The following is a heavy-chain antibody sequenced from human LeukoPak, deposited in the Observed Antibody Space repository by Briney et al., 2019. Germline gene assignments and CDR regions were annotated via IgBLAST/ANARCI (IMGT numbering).Heavy chain of an antibody. CDR1: GGFIGSSSFY. D-gene: IGHD3-22*01. J-gene: IGHJ4*02. V-gene: IGHV4-39*01. CDR3: ASSTSYYYDTSGYFEY. CDR2: LAYSGST. Sequence: PSETLSLTCTVSGGFIGSSSFYWAWIRQTPGKGLDWIGSLAYSGSTYYKSSLKSRVTLSVDAAKNQFSLNLTSVTAADTALFYCASSTSYYYDTSGYFEYWGQGILVTVSS.